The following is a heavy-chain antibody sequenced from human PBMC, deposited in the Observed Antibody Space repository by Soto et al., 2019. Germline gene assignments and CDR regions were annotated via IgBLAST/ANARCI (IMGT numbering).Heavy chain of an antibody. Sequence: SETLSLTCTVSGGSIRSDSWSWIRQPPGKGLEWVGYIYYSGGTSYNPSLKSRVTISVDTSKNQFSLKLSSVTTADTAMYYCATLNWNNYFDSWGQGTLVTVSS. J-gene: IGHJ4*02. V-gene: IGHV4-59*01. CDR3: ATLNWNNYFDS. D-gene: IGHD1-1*01. CDR1: GGSIRSDS. CDR2: IYYSGGT.